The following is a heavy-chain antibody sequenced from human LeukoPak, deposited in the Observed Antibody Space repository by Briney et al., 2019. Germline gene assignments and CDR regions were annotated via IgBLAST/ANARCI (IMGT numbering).Heavy chain of an antibody. Sequence: SVKVSCKASGGTFSSYAVSWVRQAPGQGLEWMGGIIPIFGTANYAQKFQGRVTITADESTSTAYMELSSLRSEDTAVYYCAREDYGDKVLDYWGQGTLVTVSS. J-gene: IGHJ4*02. CDR1: GGTFSSYA. D-gene: IGHD4-17*01. CDR3: AREDYGDKVLDY. V-gene: IGHV1-69*13. CDR2: IIPIFGTA.